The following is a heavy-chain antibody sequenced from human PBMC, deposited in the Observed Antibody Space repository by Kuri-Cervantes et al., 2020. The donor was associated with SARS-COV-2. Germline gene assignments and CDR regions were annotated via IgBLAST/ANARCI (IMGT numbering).Heavy chain of an antibody. CDR3: ARDRSSSGYSDY. J-gene: IGHJ4*02. Sequence: SETLSLTCTVSGGSISSSSYYWGWIRQPPGKGLEWIGSIYYSGSTYYNPSLKSRVTISVDTSKNQFSLKLGSVTAADTAVYYCARDRSSSGYSDYWGQGTLVTVSS. D-gene: IGHD3-22*01. V-gene: IGHV4-39*07. CDR2: IYYSGST. CDR1: GGSISSSSYY.